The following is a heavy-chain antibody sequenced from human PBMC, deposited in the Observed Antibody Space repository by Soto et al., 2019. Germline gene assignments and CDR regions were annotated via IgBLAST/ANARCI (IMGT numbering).Heavy chain of an antibody. D-gene: IGHD1-26*01. CDR1: GGSISSGGYY. V-gene: IGHV4-31*03. J-gene: IGHJ4*02. CDR2: IYYSGST. CDR3: EGIYSGSPGGTLRY. Sequence: QVQLQESGPGLVKPSQTLSLTCTVSGGSISSGGYYWSWIRQHPGKGLEWIGYIYYSGSTYYNPSLKSRVTISVATSKTQFSVNLSSVTAADTAVYYCEGIYSGSPGGTLRYWGQGTLVTVSS.